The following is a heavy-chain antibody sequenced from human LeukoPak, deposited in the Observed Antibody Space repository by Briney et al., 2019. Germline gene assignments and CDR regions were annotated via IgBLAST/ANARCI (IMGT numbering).Heavy chain of an antibody. CDR1: GGSISTNNYY. Sequence: SATLSLTCTVSGGSISTNNYYWGWIRQPPGMGLEWIRSIYYTGRTYYHPSLKSRVTVSVDTSKNQFSLKLSSVTAADTAVYYCTRSFRDSPVDPWGQGTLVTVSS. V-gene: IGHV4-39*01. J-gene: IGHJ5*02. CDR3: TRSFRDSPVDP. D-gene: IGHD1-14*01. CDR2: IYYTGRT.